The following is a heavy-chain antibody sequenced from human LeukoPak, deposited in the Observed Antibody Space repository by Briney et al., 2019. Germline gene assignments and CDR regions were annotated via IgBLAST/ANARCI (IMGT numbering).Heavy chain of an antibody. V-gene: IGHV4-34*01. CDR3: ARRERWLQLLVY. CDR2: INHSGST. CDR1: GGSFSGYY. J-gene: IGHJ4*02. D-gene: IGHD5-24*01. Sequence: SETLSLTCAVYGGSFSGYYWSWIRQPPGKGLEWIGEINHSGSTNYNPSLKSRVTISVDTSKNQFSLKLSSVTAADTAVYYCARRERWLQLLVYWGQGTLVTVSS.